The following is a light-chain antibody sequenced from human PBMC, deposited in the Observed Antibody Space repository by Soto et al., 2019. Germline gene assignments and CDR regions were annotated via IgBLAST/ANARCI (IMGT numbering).Light chain of an antibody. V-gene: IGKV3-15*01. CDR2: GAS. Sequence: EIVMTQSPATLSVSPGDRATLSCWASQSVSSNLAWYQQKPGQAPRLLIYGASTRATGIPARFSGSGSGTEYTLTISSLQSEDCAVYYCQQYNIWPRTFGQGTKLEIK. CDR3: QQYNIWPRT. CDR1: QSVSSN. J-gene: IGKJ2*01.